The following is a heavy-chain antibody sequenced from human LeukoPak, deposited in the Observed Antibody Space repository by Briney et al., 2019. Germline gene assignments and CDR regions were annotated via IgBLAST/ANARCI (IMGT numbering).Heavy chain of an antibody. Sequence: SETLSLTCTVSGGSISSYYWTWIRQPPGKGLEWIGFIYYSGRTNYNPSLRSRLTISVDTSKNQFSLKLSSVTAADTAVYFCARHNSGYSSGWYFDYWGQGALVTVSS. V-gene: IGHV4-59*08. CDR1: GGSISSYY. D-gene: IGHD6-19*01. CDR3: ARHNSGYSSGWYFDY. J-gene: IGHJ4*02. CDR2: IYYSGRT.